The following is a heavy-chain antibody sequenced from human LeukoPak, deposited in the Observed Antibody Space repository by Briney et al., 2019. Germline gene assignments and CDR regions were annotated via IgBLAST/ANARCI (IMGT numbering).Heavy chain of an antibody. CDR3: ARDLAYYDILTGYSSAANWFDP. CDR2: ISSSGSTI. V-gene: IGHV3-11*01. Sequence: GGSLRLSCAASGFTVSSNYMSWVRQAPGKGLEWVSYISSSGSTIYYADSVKGRFTISRDNAKNSLYLQMNSLRAEDTAVYYCARDLAYYDILTGYSSAANWFDPWGQGTLVTVSS. J-gene: IGHJ5*02. CDR1: GFTVSSNY. D-gene: IGHD3-9*01.